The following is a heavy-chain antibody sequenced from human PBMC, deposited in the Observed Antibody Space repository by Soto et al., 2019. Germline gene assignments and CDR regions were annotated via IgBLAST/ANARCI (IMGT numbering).Heavy chain of an antibody. CDR3: ARHLGPTGVMD. D-gene: IGHD3-16*01. CDR1: GDYIGSSAYF. Sequence: QLQLQESGPGLVRPSETLSLTCAVSGDYIGSSAYFWGWTRQSPGKGLEWIASIGPGGNSNYTPPLMSRVTISSDASTNHFSLTVTSVTAADTAIYYGARHLGPTGVMDWGKGLLGTVSS. J-gene: IGHJ4*02. CDR2: IGPGGNS. V-gene: IGHV4-39*01.